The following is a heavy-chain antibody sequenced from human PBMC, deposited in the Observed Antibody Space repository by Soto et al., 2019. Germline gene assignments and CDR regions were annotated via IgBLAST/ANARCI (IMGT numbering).Heavy chain of an antibody. CDR1: GYTFTRNG. CDR3: VKDRDSNSWPSRNV. D-gene: IGHD3-22*01. CDR2: ISPNSGNI. J-gene: IGHJ6*02. Sequence: QVHLVQSGAEVKKPGASVNVSCKTSGYTFTRNGISWVRQAPGQGLEWMGWISPNSGNIKYAQKLQGRVIMTTDTSTSTAYMGLRSLRSDDTAVYYGVKDRDSNSWPSRNVWGPGTTVTVSS. V-gene: IGHV1-18*01.